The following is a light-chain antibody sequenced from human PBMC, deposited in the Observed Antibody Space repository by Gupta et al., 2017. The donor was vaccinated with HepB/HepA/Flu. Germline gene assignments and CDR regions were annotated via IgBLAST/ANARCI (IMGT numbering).Light chain of an antibody. J-gene: IGKJ4*01. CDR1: QSRLYRNGYHY. Sequence: DIVMTQSPLSLPVTPGEPASISCRSSQSRLYRNGYHYLAWFLQRPGQSPQLLIYMTSKRASGVPDRFSGSGSGTDFTLKISRVEAEDVGVYYCMQELQAPITFGGGSKVEIK. V-gene: IGKV2-28*01. CDR3: MQELQAPIT. CDR2: MTS.